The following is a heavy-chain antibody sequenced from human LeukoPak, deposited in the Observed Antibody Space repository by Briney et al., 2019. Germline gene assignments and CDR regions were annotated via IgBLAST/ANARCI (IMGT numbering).Heavy chain of an antibody. D-gene: IGHD6-19*01. CDR2: IYYSGST. CDR1: GGSISSSSYY. Sequence: PSETLSLTCTVSGGSISSSSYYWGWIRQPPGKGLEWIGSIYYSGSTYYNPSLKSRVTISVDTSKNQFSLKLSSVTAADTAVYYCAREHALAGYSSGWPHTGTGDAFDIWGQGTMVTVSS. V-gene: IGHV4-39*02. J-gene: IGHJ3*02. CDR3: AREHALAGYSSGWPHTGTGDAFDI.